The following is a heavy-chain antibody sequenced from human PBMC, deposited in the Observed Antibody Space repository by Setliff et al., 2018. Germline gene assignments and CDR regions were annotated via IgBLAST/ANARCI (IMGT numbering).Heavy chain of an antibody. CDR3: ARRETYYNFWSGYYAY. CDR2: IYYSGST. J-gene: IGHJ4*02. CDR1: GGSISSSSYY. Sequence: PSETLSLTCTVSGGSISSSSYYWGWIRQPPGKGLEWIGSIYYSGSTYYNPSLKSRVTISVDTSKNQFSLNLSSVTAADTAVYYCARRETYYNFWSGYYAYWGQGTLVTVSS. V-gene: IGHV4-39*07. D-gene: IGHD3-3*01.